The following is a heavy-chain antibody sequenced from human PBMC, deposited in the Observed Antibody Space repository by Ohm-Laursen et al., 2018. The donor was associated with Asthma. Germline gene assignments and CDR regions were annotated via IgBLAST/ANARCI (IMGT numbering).Heavy chain of an antibody. V-gene: IGHV4-4*03. CDR3: ARGRGTYYYGSGTRRYFDY. Sequence: PGTLSLTCTVSGGSISSSNWWSWVRQPPGKGLERIGEIYHSGSTNYNPSLKRRVTISVDKSKNQFSLKLSSVTAADTAVYYCARGRGTYYYGSGTRRYFDYWGQGTLVTVSS. J-gene: IGHJ4*02. D-gene: IGHD3-10*01. CDR2: IYHSGST. CDR1: GGSISSSNW.